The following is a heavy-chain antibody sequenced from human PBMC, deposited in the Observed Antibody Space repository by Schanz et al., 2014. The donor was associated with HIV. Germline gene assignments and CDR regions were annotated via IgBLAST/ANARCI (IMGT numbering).Heavy chain of an antibody. J-gene: IGHJ6*02. D-gene: IGHD3-3*02. CDR2: IIPIFGTA. CDR3: ARAAFSSEYYYGMDV. V-gene: IGHV1-69*13. CDR1: GGTFSIYA. Sequence: QVQLVLSGAEVKRPGASVKVSCKASGGTFSIYAISWVRQAPGQGLEWMGGIIPIFGTANYAQKFQGRVTIIADESTSTAYMELSSLRSADTAVYFCARAAFSSEYYYGMDVWGQGTTVTVSS.